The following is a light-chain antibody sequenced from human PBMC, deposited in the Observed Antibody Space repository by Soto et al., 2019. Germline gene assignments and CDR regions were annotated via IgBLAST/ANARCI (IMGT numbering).Light chain of an antibody. CDR1: GSDVGGYDY. Sequence: QSVLTQPASVSGSPGQSITISCTGTGSDVGGYDYVSWYQHHPGKAPKVMIYEVTNRPSGVSNRFSGSKSGNTASLTISGLLAEDEADYYCGSYTNSSTYVFGTGTKVTVL. V-gene: IGLV2-14*01. CDR3: GSYTNSSTYV. J-gene: IGLJ1*01. CDR2: EVT.